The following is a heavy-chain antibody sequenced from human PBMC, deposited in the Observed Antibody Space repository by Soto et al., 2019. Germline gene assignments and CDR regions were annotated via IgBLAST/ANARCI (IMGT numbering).Heavy chain of an antibody. CDR1: GFTFSSYA. Sequence: EVQLLESGGGLVQPGGSLRLSCAASGFTFSSYAMSWVRQAPGKGLEWVSAISGSGGSTYYADSVKGRFTISRDNSKNALYLEMNSLRAEDTAVYYRAKFSGSGSRGQDFWGQGTLVTVSS. CDR2: ISGSGGST. CDR3: AKFSGSGSRGQDF. J-gene: IGHJ4*02. D-gene: IGHD3-10*01. V-gene: IGHV3-23*01.